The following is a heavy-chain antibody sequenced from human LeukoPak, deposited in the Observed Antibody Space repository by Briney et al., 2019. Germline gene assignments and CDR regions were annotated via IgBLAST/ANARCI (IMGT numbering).Heavy chain of an antibody. D-gene: IGHD1-26*01. CDR1: GFTVSSNY. CDR3: ARSWEVLQNFDY. J-gene: IGHJ4*02. V-gene: IGHV3-66*02. CDR2: IYSGGST. Sequence: GGSLRLSCAASGFTVSSNYMSWVRQAPGKGLEWVSVIYSGGSTYYADSVEGGFTISRDNSKNTLYLQMNSLRAEDTAVYYCARSWEVLQNFDYWGQGTLVTVSS.